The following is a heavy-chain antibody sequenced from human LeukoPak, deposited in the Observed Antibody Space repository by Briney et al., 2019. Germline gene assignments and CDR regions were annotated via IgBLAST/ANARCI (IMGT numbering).Heavy chain of an antibody. CDR2: FSASGGTT. J-gene: IGHJ4*02. D-gene: IGHD1-26*01. CDR3: AKANYSGGYYFDS. CDR1: GVTCSRSA. V-gene: IGHV3-23*01. Sequence: PGGSLRLSCAASGVTCSRSAINWVREAPGKGLERVSSFSASGGTTYYADSVKGRFAISRDNSKNTLSVQMNSLRAEDTAVYYCAKANYSGGYYFDSWGQGTLVTVSS.